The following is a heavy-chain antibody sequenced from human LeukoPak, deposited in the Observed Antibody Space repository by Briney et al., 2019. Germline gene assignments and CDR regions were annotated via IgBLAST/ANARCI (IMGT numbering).Heavy chain of an antibody. CDR2: ISGSGGST. CDR1: GFTFSSYA. CDR3: ARAPYYDIVVVLARDIPHWEYFQH. J-gene: IGHJ1*01. D-gene: IGHD2-2*01. V-gene: IGHV3-23*01. Sequence: PGGSLRLSCAASGFTFSSYAMSWVRQAPGKGLEWVSAISGSGGSTYYADSVKGRFTISRDNSKNTLYLQMNSLRAEDTAVYYCARAPYYDIVVVLARDIPHWEYFQHWGQGTLVTVSS.